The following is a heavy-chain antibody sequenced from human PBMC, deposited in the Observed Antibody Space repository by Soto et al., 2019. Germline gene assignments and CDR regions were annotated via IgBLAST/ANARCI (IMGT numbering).Heavy chain of an antibody. CDR3: AKPEGYCSGGSCLLKSKFDY. CDR2: ISYDGSNK. J-gene: IGHJ4*02. D-gene: IGHD2-15*01. Sequence: GGSLRLSCAASGFTFSSYAMHWVRQAPGKGLEWVAVISYDGSNKYYADSVKGRFTISRDNSKNTLYLQMNSLRAEDTAVYYCAKPEGYCSGGSCLLKSKFDYWGQGTLVTVSS. CDR1: GFTFSSYA. V-gene: IGHV3-30-3*02.